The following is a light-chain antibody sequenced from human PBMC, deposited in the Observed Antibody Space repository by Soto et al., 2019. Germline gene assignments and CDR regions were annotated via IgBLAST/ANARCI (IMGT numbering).Light chain of an antibody. CDR1: QRISSN. V-gene: IGKV3-15*01. Sequence: EVVMTQSPATLSVSPGERATLSCRASQRISSNLAWYQQRPGQAPRLLIYGASTRAPGIPARLSGSGSETEFTLTISSLQSEDFAVYYCQQYGSSPRTFGQGTKVDIK. J-gene: IGKJ1*01. CDR2: GAS. CDR3: QQYGSSPRT.